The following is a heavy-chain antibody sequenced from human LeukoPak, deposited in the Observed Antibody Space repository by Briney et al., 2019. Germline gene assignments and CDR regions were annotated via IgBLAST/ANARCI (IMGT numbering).Heavy chain of an antibody. J-gene: IGHJ4*02. CDR3: AQGTDFWSGYMY. V-gene: IGHV4-34*01. CDR1: GGSFSGYY. CDR2: INHSGST. Sequence: QPSETLSLTCGVYGGSFSGYYWSWIRQPPGKGLEWIGEINHSGSTNYNPSLKSRVTISVDTSKNQFSLKLSSVTAADTAVYYCAQGTDFWSGYMYWGQGTLVTVSS. D-gene: IGHD3-3*01.